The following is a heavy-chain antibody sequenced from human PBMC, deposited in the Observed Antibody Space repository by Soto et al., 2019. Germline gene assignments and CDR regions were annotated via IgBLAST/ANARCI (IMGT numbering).Heavy chain of an antibody. CDR3: ARDAALQCYDP. V-gene: IGHV4-31*02. CDR2: VYYSGST. J-gene: IGHJ5*02. Sequence: SGGRRQYPGKGREWIGFVYYSGSTYYNPSLKSRVIISVDTSKKQFSLKLSSVTAADTPVSYCARDAALQCYDPWGQGPLLTLSS. D-gene: IGHD2-2*01.